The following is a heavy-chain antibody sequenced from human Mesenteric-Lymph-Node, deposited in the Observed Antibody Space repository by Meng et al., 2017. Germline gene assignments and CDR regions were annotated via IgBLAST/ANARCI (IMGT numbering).Heavy chain of an antibody. CDR1: GGSISSGGYS. D-gene: IGHD2-21*02. CDR3: ARVGAYCGGDCYHPR. V-gene: IGHV4-30-2*01. Sequence: LQPQESGSGLVKPSQTLSLTCAVSGGSISSGGYSWSWIRQPPGKGLEWIGYIYYSGSTNYNPSLKSRVTISVDESKNQFSLRLSSVTAADTAVYYCARVGAYCGGDCYHPRWGQGTLVTVSS. CDR2: IYYSGST. J-gene: IGHJ4*02.